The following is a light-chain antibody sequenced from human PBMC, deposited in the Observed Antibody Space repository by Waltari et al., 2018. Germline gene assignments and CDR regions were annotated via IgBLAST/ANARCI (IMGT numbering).Light chain of an antibody. CDR1: ILAGKY. J-gene: IGLJ2*01. V-gene: IGLV3-1*01. Sequence: SFELTQTPSVSVSPGQPASITCSGDILAGKYVSWYQHKPGQSPVLVIYQDNLRPSGIPERFSGSNSGNTATLTISGTQAMDEADYYCAAWDNSTFVLFGGGTKVTVL. CDR3: AAWDNSTFVL. CDR2: QDN.